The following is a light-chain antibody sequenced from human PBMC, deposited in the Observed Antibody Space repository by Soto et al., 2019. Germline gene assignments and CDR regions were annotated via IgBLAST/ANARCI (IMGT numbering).Light chain of an antibody. Sequence: EIVLTQSPGTLSLSPGERATLSCSASQSVSSSYLAWYQQKPGQAPRLLIYGASSRATGLPDRFSGSGSGTDFTLTISRLEPEDFAVYYCQQCGSSPITFGQGTRLEIK. CDR2: GAS. J-gene: IGKJ5*01. V-gene: IGKV3-20*01. CDR3: QQCGSSPIT. CDR1: QSVSSSY.